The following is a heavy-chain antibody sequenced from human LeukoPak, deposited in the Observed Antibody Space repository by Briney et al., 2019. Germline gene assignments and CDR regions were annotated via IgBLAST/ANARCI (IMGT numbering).Heavy chain of an antibody. V-gene: IGHV3-21*01. CDR2: ISSSNIYI. CDR1: GFNFSTYS. CDR3: ARFDAAAGTGFDY. Sequence: PGGSLRLSCAASGFNFSTYSLNWVRQAPGKGLEWVSSISSSNIYIYYANSGKGRFTIARDNAKNSLYLQMNSLRAEDTAVYYCARFDAAAGTGFDYWGQGILVTVSS. D-gene: IGHD6-13*01. J-gene: IGHJ4*02.